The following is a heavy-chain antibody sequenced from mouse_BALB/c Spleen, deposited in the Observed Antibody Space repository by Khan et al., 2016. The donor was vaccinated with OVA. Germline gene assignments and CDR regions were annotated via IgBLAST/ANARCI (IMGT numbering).Heavy chain of an antibody. CDR2: IRKKASGYTT. Sequence: EVELVESGGGLVEPGGSLRLTCATSGITFSDYYMSWVRQPPGKALEWLGFIRKKASGYTTEYSASVKGRFSISRDNSQSILYLQMNSLSAEDSATYYCARMDYGYGVAYWVQGTLVTVSA. V-gene: IGHV7-3*02. D-gene: IGHD1-2*01. J-gene: IGHJ3*01. CDR3: ARMDYGYGVAY. CDR1: GITFSDYY.